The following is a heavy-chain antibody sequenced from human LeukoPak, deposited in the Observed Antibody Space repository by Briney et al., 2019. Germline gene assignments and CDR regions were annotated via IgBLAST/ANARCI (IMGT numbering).Heavy chain of an antibody. J-gene: IGHJ4*02. Sequence: SETLSLTCTGSGGSISSSSYYWGWIRQPPGKGLEWIGSIYYSGSTYYNPSLKSRVTISIDTSKNQFSLKLSSVTAADTAVYYCARGGSYYFWGQGTLVTVSS. D-gene: IGHD3-10*01. V-gene: IGHV4-39*01. CDR1: GGSISSSSYY. CDR3: ARGGSYYF. CDR2: IYYSGST.